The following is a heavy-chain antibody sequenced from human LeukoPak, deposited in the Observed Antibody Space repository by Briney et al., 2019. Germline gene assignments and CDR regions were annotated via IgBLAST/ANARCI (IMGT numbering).Heavy chain of an antibody. D-gene: IGHD3-10*01. Sequence: PSGTLSLTCAVSGGSISRSNWWSWVRQPPGKGLEWIGEIYHSGNTEYNPSLKSRVTISMDKSKNQFSLKLSSVTAADTALYYCARGYGSGTYYFSNEYYFDYWGQGTLVTVSP. J-gene: IGHJ4*02. CDR2: IYHSGNT. CDR1: GGSISRSNW. CDR3: ARGYGSGTYYFSNEYYFDY. V-gene: IGHV4-4*02.